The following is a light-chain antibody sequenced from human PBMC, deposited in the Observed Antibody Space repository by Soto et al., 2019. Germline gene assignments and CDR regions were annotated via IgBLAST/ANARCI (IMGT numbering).Light chain of an antibody. Sequence: PGERATLSCRASQSVSSSFLAWYQQKPGQAPRLLIYGASSRATGIPDRFSGSGSGTDFTLTISRLEPEDVAVYYCQQYGSSPLTFRGGTKVEIK. CDR1: QSVSSSF. CDR3: QQYGSSPLT. J-gene: IGKJ4*01. V-gene: IGKV3-20*01. CDR2: GAS.